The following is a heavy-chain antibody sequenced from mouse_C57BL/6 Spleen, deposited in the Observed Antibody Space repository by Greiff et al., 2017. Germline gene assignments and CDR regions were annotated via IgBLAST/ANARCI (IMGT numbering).Heavy chain of an antibody. Sequence: QVQLKESGPGILQSSPTLSLTCSFSGFSLSTSGMGVSWIRQPSGKGLEWLAHIYWDDDKRYHPSLKSLLTISKDTSRNQVFRKIPSVDTADTAAYYWSRREPLSYGNDRYFDVWGTGTTVTVSS. CDR3: SRREPLSYGNDRYFDV. CDR2: IYWDDDK. V-gene: IGHV8-12*01. D-gene: IGHD2-2*01. J-gene: IGHJ1*03. CDR1: GFSLSTSGMG.